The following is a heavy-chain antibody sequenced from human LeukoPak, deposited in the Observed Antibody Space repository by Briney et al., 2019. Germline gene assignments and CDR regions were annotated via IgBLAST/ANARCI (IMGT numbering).Heavy chain of an antibody. Sequence: GGSLRLSCAASGFTFSSYSMNWVRQAPGKGLEWVSYISSSSSPIYFADPVKGRFTISRDNAKNSLYLQMNSLRAEDTAVYYCAREAYGDFDYWGQGTLVTVSS. J-gene: IGHJ4*02. CDR1: GFTFSSYS. V-gene: IGHV3-48*01. CDR3: AREAYGDFDY. D-gene: IGHD4-17*01. CDR2: ISSSSSPI.